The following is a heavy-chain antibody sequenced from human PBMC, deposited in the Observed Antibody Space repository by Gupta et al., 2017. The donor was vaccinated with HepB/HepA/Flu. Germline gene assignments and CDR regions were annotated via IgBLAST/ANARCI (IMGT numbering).Heavy chain of an antibody. V-gene: IGHV3-30*18. Sequence: QVQLVESGGGAVQPGRSLRLSCAAYGFYFDSYGMHWVRQAPGKGLEWVGVISYEGSQKFYADSVKGRFTISRDNLRNTLYLQMNNLRHEDTAIYYCAKGAGYNFYYFDYWGRGTLVTVSS. D-gene: IGHD5-24*01. CDR1: GFYFDSYG. J-gene: IGHJ4*02. CDR3: AKGAGYNFYYFDY. CDR2: ISYEGSQK.